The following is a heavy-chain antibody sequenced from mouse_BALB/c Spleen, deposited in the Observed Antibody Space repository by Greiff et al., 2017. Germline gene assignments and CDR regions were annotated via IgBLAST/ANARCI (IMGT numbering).Heavy chain of an antibody. CDR1: GFTFSSYA. CDR2: ISSGGSYT. D-gene: IGHD1-1*01. J-gene: IGHJ3*01. CDR3: ARGDYGSPPWFAY. V-gene: IGHV5-9-4*01. Sequence: DVHLVESGGGLVKPGGSLKLSCAASGFTFSSYAMSWVRQSPEKRLEWVAEISSGGSYTYYPDTVTGRFTISRDNAKNTLYLEMSSLRSEDTAMYYCARGDYGSPPWFAYWGQGTLVTVSA.